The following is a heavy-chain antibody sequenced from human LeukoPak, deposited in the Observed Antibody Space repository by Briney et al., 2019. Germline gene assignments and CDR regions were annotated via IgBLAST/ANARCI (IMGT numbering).Heavy chain of an antibody. V-gene: IGHV3-23*01. J-gene: IGHJ5*02. D-gene: IGHD2-2*01. CDR3: AKVPSPVVVYNWFDP. Sequence: GGSLRLSCAASGFTFSSYAMSWVRQAPGKGLEWVSAISGSGGSTYYADSVKGRFTISRDNSKNTLYLQMNSLRAEDTAVYYCAKVPSPVVVYNWFDPWGQGTLVTVSS. CDR1: GFTFSSYA. CDR2: ISGSGGST.